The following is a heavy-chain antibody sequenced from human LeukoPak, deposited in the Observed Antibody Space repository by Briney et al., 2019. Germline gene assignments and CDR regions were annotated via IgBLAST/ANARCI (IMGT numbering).Heavy chain of an antibody. CDR2: ITSGSSYI. Sequence: PGGSLRLSCAASGFTFSSYNMNWVRQAPGKGLEWVSSITSGSSYIYYAGSAKGRFTISRDNANNSLYLQMNNLRAEDTAVYYCARGRPVGASTVEDYWGQGTLVTVSS. D-gene: IGHD1-26*01. CDR1: GFTFSSYN. V-gene: IGHV3-21*01. CDR3: ARGRPVGASTVEDY. J-gene: IGHJ4*02.